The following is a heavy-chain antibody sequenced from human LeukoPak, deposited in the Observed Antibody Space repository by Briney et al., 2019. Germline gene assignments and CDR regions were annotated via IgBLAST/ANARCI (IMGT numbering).Heavy chain of an antibody. D-gene: IGHD3-22*01. Sequence: GGSLRLSCAASGFTFSSYWMYWVRQAPGKGLVWVSRINSDGSSTSYADSVKGRFTISRDNAKNTLYLQMNSLRAEDTAVYYCARDDSSGYAFDYWGQGTLVTVSS. CDR3: ARDDSSGYAFDY. CDR1: GFTFSSYW. CDR2: INSDGSST. V-gene: IGHV3-74*01. J-gene: IGHJ4*02.